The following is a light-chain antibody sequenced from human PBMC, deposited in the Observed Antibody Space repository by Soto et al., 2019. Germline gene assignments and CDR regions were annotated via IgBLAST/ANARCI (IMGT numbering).Light chain of an antibody. CDR1: NIGGKN. CDR2: RDI. V-gene: IGLV3-9*01. J-gene: IGLJ3*02. CDR3: QVWDNSSVV. Sequence: SYELTQPLSVSVALGQTARITCEGNNIGGKNVHWYQQKVGQAPVLVMYRDINRPSGIPERFSGSNSGNTATLTISGTQGGDEADYYCQVWDNSSVVFGGGTKLTVL.